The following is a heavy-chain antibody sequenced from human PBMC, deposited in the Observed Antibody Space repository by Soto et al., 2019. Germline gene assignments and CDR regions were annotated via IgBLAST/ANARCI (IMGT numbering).Heavy chain of an antibody. V-gene: IGHV3-48*03. CDR3: ARVRDYSMCYFDY. CDR2: ISSSGSTI. J-gene: IGHJ4*02. Sequence: VGSLRLSCAASGFTFSSYEMNWVRQAPGKGLEWVSYISSSGSTIYYADSVKGRFTISRDNAKNSLYLQMNSLRAEDTAVYYCARVRDYSMCYFDYWGQGTLVTVSS. D-gene: IGHD4-4*01. CDR1: GFTFSSYE.